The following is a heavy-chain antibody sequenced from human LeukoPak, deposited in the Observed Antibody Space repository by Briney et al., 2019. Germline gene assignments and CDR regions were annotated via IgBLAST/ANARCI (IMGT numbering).Heavy chain of an antibody. V-gene: IGHV3-23*01. CDR3: ATDKGEVPNYYFDY. Sequence: GGSLRLSCAASGFTFSSYAMSWVRQAPGKGLEWVSAISGGGGSTYYADSVKGRFTISRDNSKNTLYLQMNSLRAEDTALYYCATDKGEVPNYYFDYWGQGTLVTVSS. D-gene: IGHD3-16*01. J-gene: IGHJ4*02. CDR1: GFTFSSYA. CDR2: ISGGGGST.